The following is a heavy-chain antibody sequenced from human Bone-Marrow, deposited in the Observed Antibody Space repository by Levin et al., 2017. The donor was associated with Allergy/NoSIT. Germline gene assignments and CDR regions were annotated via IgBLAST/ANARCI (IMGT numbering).Heavy chain of an antibody. Sequence: SQTLSLTCAISGDRVSTSGVAWNWTRQSPSRGLEWLGRTYYRSKWSNDYAVSVKSRITINADTPKNQFSLQLNSVTPEDTAVYYCVRCAKSGFDFWGQGTLVTVSS. V-gene: IGHV6-1*01. D-gene: IGHD1-26*01. CDR3: VRCAKSGFDF. CDR2: TYYRSKWSN. J-gene: IGHJ4*02. CDR1: GDRVSTSGVA.